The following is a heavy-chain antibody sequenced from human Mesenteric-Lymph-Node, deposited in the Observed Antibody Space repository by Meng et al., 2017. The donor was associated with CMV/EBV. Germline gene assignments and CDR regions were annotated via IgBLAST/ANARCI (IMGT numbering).Heavy chain of an antibody. CDR3: ARELRNSNYKYYFDY. V-gene: IGHV3-66*02. CDR2: IYSGGAT. Sequence: GESLKISCVASGFTFSTYWMTWVRQAPGQGLGWVSVIYSGGATYYADSVKGRFTISRDNSKNTLYLQMNSLRAEDTAVYYCARELRNSNYKYYFDYWGQGTLVTVSS. J-gene: IGHJ4*02. CDR1: GFTFSTYW. D-gene: IGHD4-11*01.